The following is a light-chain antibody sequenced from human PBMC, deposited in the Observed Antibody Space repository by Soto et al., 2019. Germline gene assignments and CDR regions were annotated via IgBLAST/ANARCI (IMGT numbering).Light chain of an antibody. J-gene: IGLJ1*01. CDR2: EVT. CDR1: SSDVGGYNY. Sequence: QSALTQPPSASGSPGQSVTISCTGTSSDVGGYNYVSWYQQRPGKAPKLMIYEVTKRPSGVPDRFSGSKSGNTASLTVSGLQAEDEADYYCSSFAGSNSHVFGTGTKLTVL. CDR3: SSFAGSNSHV. V-gene: IGLV2-8*01.